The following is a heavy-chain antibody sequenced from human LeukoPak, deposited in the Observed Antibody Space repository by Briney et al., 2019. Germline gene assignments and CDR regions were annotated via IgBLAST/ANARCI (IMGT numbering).Heavy chain of an antibody. D-gene: IGHD3-22*01. CDR3: AHSNSYYYDXXXSVDY. CDR2: IYWNDDK. V-gene: IGHV2-5*01. J-gene: IGHJ4*02. CDR1: GFSLSTSGVG. Sequence: SGPTLVNPTQTLTLTCTFSGFSLSTSGVGVGWIRQPPGKALEWLALIYWNDDKRYSPSLKSRLTITKDTSKNQVVLTMTNMDPVDTATYYCAHSNSYYYDXXXSVDYWGQGTLVTVSS.